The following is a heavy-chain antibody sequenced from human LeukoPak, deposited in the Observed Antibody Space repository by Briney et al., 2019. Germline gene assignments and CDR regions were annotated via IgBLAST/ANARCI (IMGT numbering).Heavy chain of an antibody. CDR2: IYSNGGT. J-gene: IGHJ4*02. CDR3: ARETPAAGYFDN. V-gene: IGHV4-59*01. CDR1: GGSINDYY. Sequence: PSETLSLTCTVSGGSINDYYWMWIRQSPGRGLEWIGYIYSNGGTRYNPSLKSRFIISIDTSENRFSLELTSVSAADAAVYYCARETPAAGYFDNWGQGIPVTVSS. D-gene: IGHD6-13*01.